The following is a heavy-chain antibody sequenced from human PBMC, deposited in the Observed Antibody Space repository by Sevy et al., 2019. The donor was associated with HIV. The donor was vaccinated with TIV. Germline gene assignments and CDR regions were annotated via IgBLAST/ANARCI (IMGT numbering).Heavy chain of an antibody. J-gene: IGHJ6*02. Sequence: SETLSLTCTVSGASISSYYWSWIRQPPGKGLEWVGYIYYNGRTNYNPSLKSRVTISVDTSKNQFSLKLISVTAADSAVYYCARSLADYYYGMDVWGHGTTVTVSS. CDR3: ARSLADYYYGMDV. CDR1: GASISSYY. V-gene: IGHV4-59*01. CDR2: IYYNGRT.